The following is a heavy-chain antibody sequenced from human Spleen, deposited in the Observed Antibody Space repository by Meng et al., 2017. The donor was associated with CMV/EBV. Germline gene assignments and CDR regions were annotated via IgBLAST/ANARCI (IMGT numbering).Heavy chain of an antibody. CDR3: ARDTGCDPDLRGAYCGSDCSTTDY. CDR2: IIPILGIA. Sequence: ISWVRQAPGQGLEWMGGIIPILGIANYAQKFQGRVTITADKSTSTAYMELSSLRSEDTAVYYCARDTGCDPDLRGAYCGSDCSTTDYWGQGTLVTVSS. V-gene: IGHV1-69*10. D-gene: IGHD2-21*02. J-gene: IGHJ4*02.